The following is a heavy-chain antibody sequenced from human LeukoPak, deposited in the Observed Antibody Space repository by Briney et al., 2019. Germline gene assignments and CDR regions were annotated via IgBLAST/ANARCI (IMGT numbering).Heavy chain of an antibody. CDR3: AKENTRDGYRHFHY. J-gene: IGHJ4*02. Sequence: PGGSLRLSCTASAFPFSSDGMQSVRQAPGKGLEWVACIRYDENTKYYADSVKGRFTVSRDNSENTLFLQMNSLRAEDTAVYYCAKENTRDGYRHFHYWGQGTLVTVSS. CDR1: AFPFSSDG. CDR2: IRYDENTK. V-gene: IGHV3-30*02. D-gene: IGHD5-24*01.